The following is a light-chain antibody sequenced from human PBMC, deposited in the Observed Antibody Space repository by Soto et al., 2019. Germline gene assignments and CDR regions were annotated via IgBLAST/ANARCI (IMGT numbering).Light chain of an antibody. J-gene: IGLJ1*01. V-gene: IGLV1-40*01. CDR2: GNS. CDR1: SSNIGAGYD. CDR3: AAWDDSLNVHG. Sequence: QSVLTQPPSVSGAPGQRVTISCTGSSSNIGAGYDVHWYQQLPGTAPKLLIYGNSNRPSGVPDRFSGSKSGTSASLAISGLQSEDEADYYCAAWDDSLNVHGFGTGTKVTVL.